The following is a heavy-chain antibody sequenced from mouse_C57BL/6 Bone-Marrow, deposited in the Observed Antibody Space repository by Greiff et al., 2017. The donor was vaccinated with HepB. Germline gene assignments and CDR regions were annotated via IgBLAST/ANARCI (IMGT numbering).Heavy chain of an antibody. J-gene: IGHJ4*01. CDR2: IYPGSGST. V-gene: IGHV1-55*01. D-gene: IGHD1-1*01. CDR1: GYTFTSYW. CDR3: ARDYGSSYGVDY. Sequence: QVQLQQPGAELVKPGASVKMSCKASGYTFTSYWITWVKQRPGQGLEWIGDIYPGSGSTNYNEKFKSKATLTVDTSSSTAYMQLSSLTSEDSAVYYCARDYGSSYGVDYWGQGTAVTVSS.